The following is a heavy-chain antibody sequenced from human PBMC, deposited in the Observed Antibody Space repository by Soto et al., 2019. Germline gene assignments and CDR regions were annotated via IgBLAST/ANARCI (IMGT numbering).Heavy chain of an antibody. CDR3: ARRVPARYFDY. CDR1: GGSISSSSYY. Sequence: QLQLQESGPGLVKPSETLSLTCTVSGGSISSSSYYWGWIRQPPGKGLEWIGSIYYSGSTYYNPSLKSRVTISVDTSKNQFSLKLSSVTAADTAVYYCARRVPARYFDYWGQGTLVTVSS. J-gene: IGHJ4*02. V-gene: IGHV4-39*01. CDR2: IYYSGST.